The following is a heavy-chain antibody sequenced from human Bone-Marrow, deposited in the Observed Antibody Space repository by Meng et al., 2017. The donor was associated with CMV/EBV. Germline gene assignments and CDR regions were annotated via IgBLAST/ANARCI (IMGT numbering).Heavy chain of an antibody. V-gene: IGHV1-2*02. CDR2: INPKSGGT. D-gene: IGHD4-11*01. CDR3: ARDVDYPNWFDP. CDR1: GYTFTGYY. Sequence: ASVKVSCKASGYTFTGYYMHWVRQAPGQGLEWMGWINPKSGGTNLAQKFQGRVTMTRDTSISTAYMELSRLRSDDTAVYYCARDVDYPNWFDPWGQGTLVTVSS. J-gene: IGHJ5*02.